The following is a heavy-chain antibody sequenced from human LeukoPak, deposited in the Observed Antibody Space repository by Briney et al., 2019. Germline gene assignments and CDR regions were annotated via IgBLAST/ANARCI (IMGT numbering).Heavy chain of an antibody. J-gene: IGHJ4*02. V-gene: IGHV3-11*01. D-gene: IGHD5-12*01. CDR1: GFTFSDYY. CDR3: ARPTRPYSIVARPIAY. Sequence: WGALRLSCAVSGFTFSDYYKSWIRQAPGEGLGWGSYISSSDSTIYYADSVKGRFTISRDNAKNSLYLQMNSLRAEDTAVYYCARPTRPYSIVARPIAYWGQGTLVTVSS. CDR2: ISSSDSTI.